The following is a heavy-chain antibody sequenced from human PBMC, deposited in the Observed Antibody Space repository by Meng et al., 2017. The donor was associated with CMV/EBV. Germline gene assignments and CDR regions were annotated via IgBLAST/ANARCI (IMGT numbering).Heavy chain of an antibody. CDR3: ARDLGPYNWNYVGVVQGAKDY. CDR2: ISSSSSYI. V-gene: IGHV3-21*01. CDR1: GFIFSDYY. J-gene: IGHJ4*02. D-gene: IGHD1-7*01. Sequence: GESLKISCAASGFIFSDYYMNWIRQAPGKGLEWVSSISSSSSYIYYADSVKGRFTISRDDAKNSLYLQMNSLRAEDTAVYYCARDLGPYNWNYVGVVQGAKDYWGQGTLVTVSS.